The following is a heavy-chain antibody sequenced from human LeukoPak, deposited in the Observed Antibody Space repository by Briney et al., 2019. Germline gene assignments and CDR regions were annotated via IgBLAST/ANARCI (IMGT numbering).Heavy chain of an antibody. CDR3: ARGRWGKYYFDY. CDR2: ISSSATTI. CDR1: GFPFSDFY. D-gene: IGHD7-27*01. J-gene: IGHJ4*02. Sequence: PGGSLRLSCAASGFPFSDFYMSWIRQAPGKGLEWVSYISSSATTIYYTDSVKGRFTISRDNAKSSLYLQMNNLRAEDTAVYYCARGRWGKYYFDYWGLGTLVTVSS. V-gene: IGHV3-11*01.